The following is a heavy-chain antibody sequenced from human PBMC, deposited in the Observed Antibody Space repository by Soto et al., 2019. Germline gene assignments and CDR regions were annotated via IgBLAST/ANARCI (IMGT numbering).Heavy chain of an antibody. CDR3: ASVDTAMVRFDY. J-gene: IGHJ4*02. Sequence: PSETLSLTCAVSGGSISSGGYSWSWIRQPPGKGLEWIGYIYHSGSTYYNPSLKSRVTISVDRSKNQFSLKLSSLTAADTAVYYCASVDTAMVRFDYWGQGTLVTVSS. CDR2: IYHSGST. D-gene: IGHD5-18*01. V-gene: IGHV4-30-2*01. CDR1: GGSISSGGYS.